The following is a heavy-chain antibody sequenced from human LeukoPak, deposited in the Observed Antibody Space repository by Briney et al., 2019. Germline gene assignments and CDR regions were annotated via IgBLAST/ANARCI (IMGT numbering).Heavy chain of an antibody. Sequence: ASVKVSCKASGYTFTGYYMHWVRQAPGQGLEWMGWINPNSGGSNFAQKFQGRVTMTWGTPISTAYMELSRLRSDDTAVYYCARGESFSSPNYWGQGTLVTVSS. V-gene: IGHV1-2*02. CDR3: ARGESFSSPNY. J-gene: IGHJ4*02. CDR2: INPNSGGS. CDR1: GYTFTGYY. D-gene: IGHD6-6*01.